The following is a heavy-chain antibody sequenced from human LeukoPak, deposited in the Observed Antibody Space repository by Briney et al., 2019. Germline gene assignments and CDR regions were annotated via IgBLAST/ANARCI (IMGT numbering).Heavy chain of an antibody. V-gene: IGHV4-4*02. D-gene: IGHD5-12*01. CDR1: GDSSSSSNW. Sequence: SETLSLTCAVSGDSSSSSNWWRWVRQPPGKGLEWIGEIHDTGSINYNPSLKSRVTISVDKSKNQFSLKLSSVTAADTAVYYCARAYSGYDPFDSWGQGTLVTVSS. CDR3: ARAYSGYDPFDS. CDR2: IHDTGSI. J-gene: IGHJ4*02.